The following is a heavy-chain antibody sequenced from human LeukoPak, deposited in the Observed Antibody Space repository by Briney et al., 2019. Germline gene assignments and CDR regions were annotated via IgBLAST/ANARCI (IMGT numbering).Heavy chain of an antibody. CDR1: GGSISSYY. CDR3: VYSDFWSGSANS. Sequence: PETLSLTCTVSGGSISSYYWSCIRQPPGKGLEWIGYIYYSGSTNYNPSLKSRVTISVDTSKNQFSLKLSSVTAADTAVYYCVYSDFWSGSANSWGQGTLVTVSS. J-gene: IGHJ4*02. CDR2: IYYSGST. V-gene: IGHV4-59*01. D-gene: IGHD3-3*01.